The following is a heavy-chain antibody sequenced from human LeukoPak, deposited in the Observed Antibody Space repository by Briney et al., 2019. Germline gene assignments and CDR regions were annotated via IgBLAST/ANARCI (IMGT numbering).Heavy chain of an antibody. Sequence: GGSLRLSCAASGFTFSSYSMNWVRQAPGKGLEWVSSISSSSSYIYYADSVKGRFTISRDNAKNSLYLQMNSLRAEDTAVYYCAGVWDYGDYFWFDPWGQGTLVTVSS. D-gene: IGHD4-17*01. CDR1: GFTFSSYS. CDR3: AGVWDYGDYFWFDP. CDR2: ISSSSSYI. J-gene: IGHJ5*02. V-gene: IGHV3-21*01.